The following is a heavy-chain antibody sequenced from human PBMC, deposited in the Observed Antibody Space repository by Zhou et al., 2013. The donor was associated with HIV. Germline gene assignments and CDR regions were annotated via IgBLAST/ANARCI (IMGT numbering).Heavy chain of an antibody. D-gene: IGHD2-2*01. V-gene: IGHV1-69*05. CDR3: ARSVDCSSTSCYFGIKLPLDY. Sequence: QVQLVQSGAEVKKPGSSVKVSCKASGGTFSSYAISWVRQAPGQGLEWMGGIIPIFGTANYAQKFQGRVTITTDESTSTAYMELSSLRSEDTAVYYCARSVDCSSTSCYFGIKLPLDYWGQGTLVTVSS. CDR1: GGTFSSYA. J-gene: IGHJ4*02. CDR2: IIPIFGTA.